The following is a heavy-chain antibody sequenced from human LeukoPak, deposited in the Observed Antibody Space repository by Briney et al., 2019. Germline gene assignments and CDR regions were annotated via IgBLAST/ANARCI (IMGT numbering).Heavy chain of an antibody. J-gene: IGHJ4*02. CDR2: INHRGST. CDR1: GGSFSGYY. Sequence: SETLSLTCAVYGGSFSGYYWSWIRQSPGKGLEWIGEINHRGSTNYTPSLKSRVIISLDTSKNQFSLKLSSVTAADTAVYYCAREGGDGYNSGTLDYWGQGTLVTVSS. CDR3: AREGGDGYNSGTLDY. V-gene: IGHV4-34*01. D-gene: IGHD5-24*01.